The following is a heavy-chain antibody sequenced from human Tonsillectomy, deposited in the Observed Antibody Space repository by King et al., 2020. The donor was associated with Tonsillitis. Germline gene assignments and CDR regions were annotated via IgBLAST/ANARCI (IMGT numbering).Heavy chain of an antibody. CDR3: ARGRYCYGSPLSDY. CDR2: ISSSSSTI. Sequence: VQLVESGGGLVQPGGSLRLSCAASGFTFSSYSMNWVRQAPGKGLEWVSYISSSSSTIYYADSVKGRFTISRDNAKISLYLQMNSLRDEDTAVYYCARGRYCYGSPLSDYWGQGTLVTVSS. CDR1: GFTFSSYS. J-gene: IGHJ4*02. D-gene: IGHD5-18*01. V-gene: IGHV3-48*02.